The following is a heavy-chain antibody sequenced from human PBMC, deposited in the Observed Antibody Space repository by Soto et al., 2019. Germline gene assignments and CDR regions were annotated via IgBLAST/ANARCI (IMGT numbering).Heavy chain of an antibody. CDR1: GGSINGDNW. D-gene: IGHD2-21*01. Sequence: SETLSLTCDVSGGSINGDNWWNWIRQSPGKGLEWIWEISHTGRTNYNPSLKSRVTMSVDESKNHFSLTLTSVTAADTAIYYCARVAIYLTPFDFWGPGTLVTVSS. V-gene: IGHV4-4*02. CDR2: ISHTGRT. CDR3: ARVAIYLTPFDF. J-gene: IGHJ4*02.